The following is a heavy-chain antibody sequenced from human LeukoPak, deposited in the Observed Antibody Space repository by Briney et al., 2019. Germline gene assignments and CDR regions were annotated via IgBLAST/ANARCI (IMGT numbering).Heavy chain of an antibody. CDR1: GASVSSASY. D-gene: IGHD1-26*01. CDR2: IYNGVNT. Sequence: SETLSLTCTVSGASVSSASYWTWIRQPPGKGVEWIAHIYNGVNTNYNPSLKTRVTISVDTSKNQFSLRLNSVTAADTAVYYCARSRAFNSGAFDPWGQGSLVTVSS. CDR3: ARSRAFNSGAFDP. J-gene: IGHJ5*02. V-gene: IGHV4-61*01.